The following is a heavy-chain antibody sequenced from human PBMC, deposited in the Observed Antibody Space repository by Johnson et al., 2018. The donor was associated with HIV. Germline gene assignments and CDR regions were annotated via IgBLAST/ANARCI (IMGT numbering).Heavy chain of an antibody. CDR1: GFTFSSYP. J-gene: IGHJ3*02. V-gene: IGHV3-30*04. Sequence: QVQLVECGGGLVQPGGSLRLSCAASGFTFSSYPMHWVRQAPGKGLEWVAVISYDGRNKYYADSVKGRFTISRDNSKNRLYLQMNSLRAEDTAVYYCARDPSYDMAHTDGFDIWGQGTMVTVSS. CDR3: ARDPSYDMAHTDGFDI. CDR2: ISYDGRNK. D-gene: IGHD3-22*01.